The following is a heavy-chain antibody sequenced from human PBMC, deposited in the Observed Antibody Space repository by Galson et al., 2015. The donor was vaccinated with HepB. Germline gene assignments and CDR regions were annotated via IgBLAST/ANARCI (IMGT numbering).Heavy chain of an antibody. CDR1: GYSFKNYT. D-gene: IGHD6-19*01. J-gene: IGHJ3*01. CDR2: ISDNDAYT. V-gene: IGHV1-18*04. CDR3: ARDQGISSSGGEGFDL. Sequence: SVKVSCKASGYSFKNYTIARLRQAPGQGLEWLGWISDNDAYTKSSPEVQGRITMTTDPSTNSAYMELRSLRAQDTAMYYCARDQGISSSGGEGFDLWGQGTMVTV.